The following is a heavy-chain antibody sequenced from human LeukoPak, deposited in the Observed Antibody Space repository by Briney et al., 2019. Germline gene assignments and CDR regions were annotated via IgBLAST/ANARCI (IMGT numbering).Heavy chain of an antibody. CDR2: IYYSGST. CDR3: AKVAPLYSSSPNLVSLTFFDY. D-gene: IGHD6-6*01. CDR1: GGSISSSTSGWGWY. V-gene: IGHV4-61*05. J-gene: IGHJ4*02. Sequence: NSSETLSLTCTVSGGSISSSTSGWGWYWGWIRQPPGKGLEWIGYIYYSGSTNYNPSLKSRVTISVDTSKNQFSLKLSSVTAADTAVYYCAKVAPLYSSSPNLVSLTFFDYWGQGTLVTVSS.